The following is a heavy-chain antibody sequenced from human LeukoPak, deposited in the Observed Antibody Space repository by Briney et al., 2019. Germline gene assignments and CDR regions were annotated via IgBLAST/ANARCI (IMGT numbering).Heavy chain of an antibody. CDR2: INPNSGDT. D-gene: IGHD2-2*01. J-gene: IGHJ4*02. V-gene: IGHV1-2*02. CDR3: ARDGTQDIVVVPAAIHL. CDR1: GYTFTGYY. Sequence: ASVKVSCKASGYTFTGYYMHWVRQAPGQGLEWMGWINPNSGDTNYAQKFQGRVTMTRDTSISTAYMELSRLRSDDTAVYYCARDGTQDIVVVPAAIHLWGQGTLVTVSS.